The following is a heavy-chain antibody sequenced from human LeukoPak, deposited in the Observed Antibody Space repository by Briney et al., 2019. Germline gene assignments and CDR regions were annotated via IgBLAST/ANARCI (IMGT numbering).Heavy chain of an antibody. CDR3: ARGKSSSSLRGASRHYYYYMDV. V-gene: IGHV4-34*01. D-gene: IGHD6-6*01. Sequence: SETLSPTCAVYGGSFSGYYWSWIRQPPGKGLEWIGEINHSGSTNYNPSLKSRVTISVDTSKNQFSLKLSSVTAADTAVYYCARGKSSSSLRGASRHYYYYMDVWGKGTTVTVSS. CDR1: GGSFSGYY. CDR2: INHSGST. J-gene: IGHJ6*03.